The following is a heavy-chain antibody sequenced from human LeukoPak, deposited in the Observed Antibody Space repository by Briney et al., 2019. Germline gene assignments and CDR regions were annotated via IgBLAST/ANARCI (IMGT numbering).Heavy chain of an antibody. CDR3: AKGYRTKTNCYLDYYYMDV. V-gene: IGHV3-33*06. CDR2: IWYDETNK. D-gene: IGHD2-2*01. CDR1: GFTFSNYG. J-gene: IGHJ6*03. Sequence: PGGSLRLSCATSGFTFSNYGMHWVRQAPGKGLEWVAVIWYDETNKYYADSVKGRFTISRDNSKNTLYLQMSSLRVEDTAVYYCAKGYRTKTNCYLDYYYMDVWGKGTTVTVSS.